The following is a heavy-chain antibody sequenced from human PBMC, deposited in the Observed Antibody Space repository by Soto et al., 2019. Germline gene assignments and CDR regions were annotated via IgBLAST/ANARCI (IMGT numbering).Heavy chain of an antibody. V-gene: IGHV2-5*02. CDR3: AHRRSGYFYS. CDR1: GFSLTETGMG. Sequence: QITLKESGPTLVKLTQNLTLTCNFSGFSLTETGMGVGGIRQPPGKALEGLALIYWDDDKRYSPSRKRGLTISKDASKNQVVLTKTNVDAVDTATYYCAHRRSGYFYSWGKGTLVTVSS. CDR2: IYWDDDK. J-gene: IGHJ4*02.